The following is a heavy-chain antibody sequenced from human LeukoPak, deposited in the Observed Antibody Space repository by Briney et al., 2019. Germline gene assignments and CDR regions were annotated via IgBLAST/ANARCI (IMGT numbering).Heavy chain of an antibody. Sequence: GRSLRLSCTASGFTFGDYAMSWVRRAPGKGLEWVGFIRSKAYGGTTEYAASVNGRFTISRDDSKTIAYLQMNSLKTEDTALYYCARVGSGTADYWGRGTLVTVSS. V-gene: IGHV3-49*04. CDR3: ARVGSGTADY. CDR2: IRSKAYGGTT. CDR1: GFTFGDYA. J-gene: IGHJ4*02. D-gene: IGHD6-19*01.